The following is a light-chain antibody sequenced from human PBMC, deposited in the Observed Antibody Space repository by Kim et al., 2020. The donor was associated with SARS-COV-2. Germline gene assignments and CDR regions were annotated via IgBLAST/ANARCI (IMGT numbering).Light chain of an antibody. J-gene: IGLJ2*01. V-gene: IGLV1-40*01. CDR2: GDT. Sequence: QSVLTQPPSVSGAPGQRVTISCTESSSNIGADFVVHWYQQLPGAAPKLLIYGDTNRPSGVPDRFSGSKSGTSASLAITGLQAEDEAAYYCQSYDISLSAVVFGGGTQLTV. CDR3: QSYDISLSAVV. CDR1: SSNIGADFV.